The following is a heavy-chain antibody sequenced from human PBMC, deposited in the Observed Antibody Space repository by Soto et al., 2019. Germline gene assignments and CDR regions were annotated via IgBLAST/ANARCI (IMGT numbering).Heavy chain of an antibody. D-gene: IGHD3-16*01. CDR2: IYYSGST. CDR1: GGPISSYY. V-gene: IGHV4-59*01. CDR3: ARDRKGGYNWFDP. Sequence: SETLSLTCTVSGGPISSYYWSWIRQPPGKGLEWIGYIYYSGSTNYNPSLKSRVTISVDTSKNQFSLKLSSVTAADTAVYYCARDRKGGYNWFDPWGQGTLVTVSS. J-gene: IGHJ5*02.